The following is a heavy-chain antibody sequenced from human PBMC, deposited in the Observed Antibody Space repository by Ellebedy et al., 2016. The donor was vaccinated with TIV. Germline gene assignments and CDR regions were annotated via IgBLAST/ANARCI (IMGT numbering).Heavy chain of an antibody. J-gene: IGHJ4*02. CDR2: INHSGST. CDR3: ASGWHLFDY. D-gene: IGHD6-19*01. Sequence: SETLSLXXAVSGGSISSGGYSWSWIRQPPGKGLEWIGYINHSGSTNYNPSLKSRVTISVDTSKNQFSLKLSSVTAADTAVYYCASGWHLFDYWGQGTLVTVSS. V-gene: IGHV4-30-2*01. CDR1: GGSISSGGYS.